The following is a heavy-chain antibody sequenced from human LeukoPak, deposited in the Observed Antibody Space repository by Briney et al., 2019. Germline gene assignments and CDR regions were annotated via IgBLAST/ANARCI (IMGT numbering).Heavy chain of an antibody. CDR3: ARVTYYYDSSGPPRMDV. CDR2: IYYSGST. V-gene: IGHV4-39*07. Sequence: SETLSLTCTVSGVSISSSNSYWGWIRQPPGKGLEWIGGIYYSGSTYYNPSLKSRVTISVDTSKNQFSLKLSSVTAADTAVYYCARVTYYYDSSGPPRMDVWGKGTTVTVSS. J-gene: IGHJ6*03. CDR1: GVSISSSNSY. D-gene: IGHD3-22*01.